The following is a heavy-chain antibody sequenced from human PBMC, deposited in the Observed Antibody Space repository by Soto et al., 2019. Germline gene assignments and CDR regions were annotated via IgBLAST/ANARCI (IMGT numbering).Heavy chain of an antibody. Sequence: SETLSLTRTVSGGSISSGGYYWSWIRQHPGKGLEWIGYIYYSGSTYYNPSLKSRVTISVDTPKNQFYLKLSSLTAADTAVYYCARVVAAALFFDYWGQGTLVTVSS. V-gene: IGHV4-31*02. J-gene: IGHJ4*02. CDR3: ARVVAAALFFDY. D-gene: IGHD6-13*01. CDR1: GGSISSGGYY. CDR2: IYYSGST.